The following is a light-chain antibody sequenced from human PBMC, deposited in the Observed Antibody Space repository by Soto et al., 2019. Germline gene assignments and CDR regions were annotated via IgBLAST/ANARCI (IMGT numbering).Light chain of an antibody. J-gene: IGLJ2*01. V-gene: IGLV1-40*01. CDR3: QSYDSGLSGLVV. CDR1: SSNIGAGYD. Sequence: QSVLTQPPSVSGAPGQRVTISCTGSSSNIGAGYDVHWYQQLPGTAPKLLIYGNSNRPSGVPDRFSGSKSGTSASLAITGLRAEDGADYYAQSYDSGLSGLVVFGGGTKLPVL. CDR2: GNS.